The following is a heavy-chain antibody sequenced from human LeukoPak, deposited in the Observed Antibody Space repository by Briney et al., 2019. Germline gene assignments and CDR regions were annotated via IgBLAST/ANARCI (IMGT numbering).Heavy chain of an antibody. V-gene: IGHV4-34*01. D-gene: IGHD3-16*02. CDR2: INHNGST. CDR1: GGSFSGYQ. J-gene: IGHJ4*02. Sequence: KPSETLSLTCAVYGGSFSGYQWSWIRQPPGKGLEWLGEINHNGSTNYNPSLKSRVTISVDTSKNQFSLKLSSVTAADTAVYYCARVNPLNIMITFGGVIGGEYYFDYWGQGTLVTVSS. CDR3: ARVNPLNIMITFGGVIGGEYYFDY.